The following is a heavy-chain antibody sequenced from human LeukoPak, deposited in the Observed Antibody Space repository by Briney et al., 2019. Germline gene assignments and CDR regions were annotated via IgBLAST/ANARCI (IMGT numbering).Heavy chain of an antibody. CDR3: ALEEMAAIIGY. CDR2: ISSSGSTI. V-gene: IGHV3-48*03. Sequence: PGGSLRLSCAASGFTFSSYEMNWVRQAPGKGLEWVSYISSSGSTIYYADSVKGRFTISRDNAKNSLYLQMNSLRAEDTAVYYCALEEMAAIIGYWGQGTLVTVSS. J-gene: IGHJ1*01. D-gene: IGHD5-24*01. CDR1: GFTFSSYE.